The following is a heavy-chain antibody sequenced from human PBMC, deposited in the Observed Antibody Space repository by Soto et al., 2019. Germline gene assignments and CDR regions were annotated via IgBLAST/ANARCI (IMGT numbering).Heavy chain of an antibody. CDR1: GGSISSGGYY. V-gene: IGHV4-31*03. J-gene: IGHJ4*02. D-gene: IGHD2-15*01. CDR3: AREEYGGNFDY. Sequence: SETLSLTCTVSGGSISSGGYYWSWIRQHPGKGLEWVGYIYYSGSTYYNPSLKSRATISVDTSKNQFSLKLSSVTAADTAVYYCAREEYGGNFDYWGQGTLVTVSS. CDR2: IYYSGST.